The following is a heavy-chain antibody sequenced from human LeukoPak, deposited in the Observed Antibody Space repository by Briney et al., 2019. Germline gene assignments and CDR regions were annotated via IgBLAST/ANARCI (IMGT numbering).Heavy chain of an antibody. CDR1: GFTFSNAW. J-gene: IGHJ4*02. Sequence: PGGSLRLSCAASGFTFSNAWMNWVRQAPGKGLEWVGRIKSKTDGGTTDYAAPVKGRFTISRDDSKNTLYLQMNSLKTEDTAVYYCTTLQYSYYYDSSGYPGGWGQGTLVTVSS. D-gene: IGHD3-22*01. CDR3: TTLQYSYYYDSSGYPGG. CDR2: IKSKTDGGTT. V-gene: IGHV3-15*07.